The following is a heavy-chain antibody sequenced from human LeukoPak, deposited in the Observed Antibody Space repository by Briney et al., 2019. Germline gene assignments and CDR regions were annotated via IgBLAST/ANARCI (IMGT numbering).Heavy chain of an antibody. CDR2: ISSSGSTI. D-gene: IGHD3-3*01. V-gene: IGHV3-48*03. Sequence: GGSLRLSCAASGFTFSSYEMNWVRQAPGKGLEWVSYISSSGSTIYYADSVKGRFTISRDNSKNTLYLQMNSLRAEDTAVYYCAKGSTIFGVGYFDYWGQGTLVTVSS. CDR3: AKGSTIFGVGYFDY. J-gene: IGHJ4*02. CDR1: GFTFSSYE.